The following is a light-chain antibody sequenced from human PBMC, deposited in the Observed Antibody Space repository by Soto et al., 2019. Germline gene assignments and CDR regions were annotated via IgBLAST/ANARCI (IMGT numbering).Light chain of an antibody. CDR3: QQYNSYPYT. CDR2: KAS. J-gene: IGKJ2*01. V-gene: IGKV1-5*03. CDR1: HSISSW. Sequence: DIQMTQSPSTLSASVGDRVTITCRASHSISSWLAWYQQKPGKAPKLLIYKASSLESGVPSRFSGSASGTEFTLTISSLQPDDFATYYCQQYNSYPYTFGQGTKLEIK.